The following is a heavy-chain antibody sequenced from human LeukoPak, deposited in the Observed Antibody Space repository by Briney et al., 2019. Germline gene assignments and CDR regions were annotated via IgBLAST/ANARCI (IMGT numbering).Heavy chain of an antibody. CDR1: GFTLSSYS. Sequence: GGSLRLSCAASGFTLSSYSMNWVRQAPGKGLEWVSSISSSSSYIYYADSVKGRFTISRDNAKNSLYLQMNSLRAEDTAVYYCARGSDYGDYPPDYWGQGTLVTVSS. D-gene: IGHD4-17*01. CDR2: ISSSSSYI. V-gene: IGHV3-21*01. CDR3: ARGSDYGDYPPDY. J-gene: IGHJ4*02.